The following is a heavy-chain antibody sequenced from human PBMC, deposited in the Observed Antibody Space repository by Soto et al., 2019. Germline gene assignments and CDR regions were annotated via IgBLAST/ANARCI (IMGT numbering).Heavy chain of an antibody. CDR3: ARVTIVVVITKTGYFDY. D-gene: IGHD3-22*01. CDR1: GYSISSGYY. Sequence: SETLSLTCAFSGYSISSGYYWGWIRQPPGKGLEWIGSIYHSGSTYYNPSLKSRVTISVDTSKNQFSLKLSSVTAADTAVYYCARVTIVVVITKTGYFDYWGQGTLVTVSS. V-gene: IGHV4-38-2*01. J-gene: IGHJ4*02. CDR2: IYHSGST.